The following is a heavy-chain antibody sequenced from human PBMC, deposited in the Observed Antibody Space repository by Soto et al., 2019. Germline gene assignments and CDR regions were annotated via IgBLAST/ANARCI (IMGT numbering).Heavy chain of an antibody. D-gene: IGHD4-17*01. J-gene: IGHJ4*02. V-gene: IGHV3-11*01. Sequence: GGSLRLSCAASGFSFSDYYIHRIRRAPGKGLEWISYISGNGEIIQYAASAKGRFTISRDNAENSVYLEMDSLRAEDTALYYCARDVDADFRTDFDYWGRGTLVTVSS. CDR3: ARDVDADFRTDFDY. CDR2: ISGNGEII. CDR1: GFSFSDYY.